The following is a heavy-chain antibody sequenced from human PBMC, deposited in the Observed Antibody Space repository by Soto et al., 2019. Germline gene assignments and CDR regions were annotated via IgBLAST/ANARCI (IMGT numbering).Heavy chain of an antibody. V-gene: IGHV3-7*01. D-gene: IGHD3-22*01. CDR1: GFTFGADW. CDR3: ARSSGHYRPFDS. J-gene: IGHJ4*02. CDR2: INRAGDDR. Sequence: GGSLRLSCAGSGFTFGADWMTWVRQAPGNGLGWVANINRAGDDRYYMDSVRGRFTISRDNAESSLFLQMNSLRAEDTAVYYCARSSGHYRPFDSWGQGTLVTVSS.